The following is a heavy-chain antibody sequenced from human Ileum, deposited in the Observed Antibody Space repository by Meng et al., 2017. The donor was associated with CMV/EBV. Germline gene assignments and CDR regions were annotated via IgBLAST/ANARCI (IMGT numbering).Heavy chain of an antibody. J-gene: IGHJ2*01. V-gene: IGHV3-66*02. CDR2: IFGGGDT. CDR3: ASFKQQLVGGTYWYFDL. CDR1: GFIVSSND. D-gene: IGHD6-13*01. Sequence: GESLKISCAGSGFIVSSNDMSWVRQAPGKGPEWVSGIFGGGDTYYADVVKGRFTISRDNSKNTLYLQMNALRAEDTALYYCASFKQQLVGGTYWYFDLWGPGTLVTVSS.